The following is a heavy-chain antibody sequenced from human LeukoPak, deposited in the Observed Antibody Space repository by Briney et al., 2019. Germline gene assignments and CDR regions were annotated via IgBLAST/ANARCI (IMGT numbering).Heavy chain of an antibody. CDR1: GFTFSSYS. V-gene: IGHV3-21*04. CDR3: ARDFGYCSTTSCYDQ. D-gene: IGHD2-2*03. J-gene: IGHJ4*02. CDR2: ISSSSSYI. Sequence: GGSLRLSCAASGFTFSSYSMNWVRQAPGKGLEWVSSISSSSSYIYYADLVKGRFTISRDNAKNSLYLQMNSLRAEDTAVYYCARDFGYCSTTSCYDQWGQGTLVTVSS.